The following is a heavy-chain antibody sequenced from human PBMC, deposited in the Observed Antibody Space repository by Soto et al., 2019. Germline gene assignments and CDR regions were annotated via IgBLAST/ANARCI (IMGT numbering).Heavy chain of an antibody. Sequence: ASVKVSCKASGYTFTGYYLHWVRQAPGQGLEWMGFINSKNGDTSYAQRFQDRVTMTRDTAISTAYMELSSLRSEDTAVYYCARRTVAREFDYWGQGTLVTVSS. V-gene: IGHV1-2*02. D-gene: IGHD5-12*01. CDR2: INSKNGDT. CDR1: GYTFTGYY. J-gene: IGHJ4*02. CDR3: ARRTVAREFDY.